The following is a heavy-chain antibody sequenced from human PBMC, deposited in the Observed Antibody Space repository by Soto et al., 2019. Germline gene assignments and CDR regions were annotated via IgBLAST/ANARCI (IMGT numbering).Heavy chain of an antibody. J-gene: IGHJ4*02. V-gene: IGHV4-30-4*01. CDR3: ARAGFSYGHLLF. CDR1: GGPIKTGDYY. CDR2: VFYSGAT. Sequence: SETLSLTCNVSGGPIKTGDYYWNWIRQPPGKGLEWIGYVFYSGATNYSPSLKSRAAISMDTSKNQFSLSLTSVTAADTAVYYCARAGFSYGHLLFWGQGIRVIVYS. D-gene: IGHD3-10*01.